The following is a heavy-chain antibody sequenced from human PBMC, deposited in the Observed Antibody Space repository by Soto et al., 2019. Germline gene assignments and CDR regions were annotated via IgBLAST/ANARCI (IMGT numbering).Heavy chain of an antibody. CDR1: GFTFSSYG. V-gene: IGHV3-30*18. D-gene: IGHD1-1*01. CDR3: AKDQTLPGWAVITAFDY. Sequence: QVQLVESGGGVVQPGRSLRLSCAASGFTFSSYGMHWVRQAPGKGLEWVAVISYDGSNKYYADSVKGRFTISRDNSKNTLYLQMNSLRAEDTAVYYCAKDQTLPGWAVITAFDYWGQGTLVTVSS. CDR2: ISYDGSNK. J-gene: IGHJ4*02.